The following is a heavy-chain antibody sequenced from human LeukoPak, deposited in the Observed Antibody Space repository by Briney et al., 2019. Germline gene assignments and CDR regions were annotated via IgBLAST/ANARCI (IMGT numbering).Heavy chain of an antibody. CDR2: IWYDGSNK. D-gene: IGHD2-21*02. Sequence: QPGRSLRLSCTGSGFTFGGYLMSWVRQAPGKGPEWVALIWYDGSNKYYGDSVKGRFTISRDNSKNTVYLQMNSLRAEDTGVYYCARDRLEAVTDDDYFDYWGQGTLVTVSS. V-gene: IGHV3-33*01. J-gene: IGHJ4*02. CDR3: ARDRLEAVTDDDYFDY. CDR1: GFTFGGYL.